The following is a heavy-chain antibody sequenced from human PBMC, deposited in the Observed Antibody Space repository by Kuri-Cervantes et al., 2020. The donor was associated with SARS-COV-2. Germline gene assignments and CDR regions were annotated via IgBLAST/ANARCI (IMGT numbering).Heavy chain of an antibody. CDR1: GYAFTGYY. CDR2: INPNSGGT. J-gene: IGHJ4*02. V-gene: IGHV1-2*02. CDR3: ARDHFIAAERYLDY. D-gene: IGHD6-6*01. Sequence: ASVKVSCKASGYAFTGYYMHWVRQAPGQGLEWMGWINPNSGGTNYAQKFQGRVTMTRDTSTSTVYMELSSLRSEDTAVYYCARDHFIAAERYLDYWGQGTLVTVSS.